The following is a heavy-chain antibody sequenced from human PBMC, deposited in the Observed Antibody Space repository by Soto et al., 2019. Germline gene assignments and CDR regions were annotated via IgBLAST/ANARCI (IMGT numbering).Heavy chain of an antibody. CDR2: ISYDGSNK. V-gene: IGHV3-30*18. CDR3: AKDGVGYYCDY. D-gene: IGHD3-16*01. J-gene: IGHJ4*02. CDR1: GFTFSSYG. Sequence: QVQLVESGGGVVQPGRSLRLSCAASGFTFSSYGMHWVRQAPGKGLEWVAVISYDGSNKYYADSVKGRFTISRDNSKNTLYLQMNSLRAEDTAVYYCAKDGVGYYCDYWGQGTLVTVSS.